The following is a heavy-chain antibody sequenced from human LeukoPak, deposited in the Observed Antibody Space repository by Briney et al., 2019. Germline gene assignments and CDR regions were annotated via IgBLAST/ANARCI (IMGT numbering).Heavy chain of an antibody. Sequence: GGSLRLSCAASGFTFSSYSMNWVRQAPGKGLEWVSSISSSSSYIYYADSVKGRFTISRDNAKNSLYLQMNSLRAEDTALYYCARVTPYDYWSGYSVLGAFDIWGQGTMVTVSS. V-gene: IGHV3-21*01. CDR2: ISSSSSYI. CDR3: ARVTPYDYWSGYSVLGAFDI. CDR1: GFTFSSYS. J-gene: IGHJ3*02. D-gene: IGHD3-3*01.